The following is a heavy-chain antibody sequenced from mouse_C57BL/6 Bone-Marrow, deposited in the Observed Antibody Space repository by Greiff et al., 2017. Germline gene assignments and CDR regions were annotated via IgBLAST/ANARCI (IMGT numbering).Heavy chain of an antibody. CDR1: GFTFSSYA. D-gene: IGHD1-1*01. CDR2: ISSGGDYI. V-gene: IGHV5-9-1*02. J-gene: IGHJ2*01. Sequence: EVQLVESGEGLVKPGGSLKLSCAASGFTFSSYAMSWVRQTPEKRLEWVAYISSGGDYIYYADTVKGRFTISRDNARNTLYLQMSSLKSEDTAMYYCTRVPYYYGSSYYFDDWGQGTTLTVSS. CDR3: TRVPYYYGSSYYFDD.